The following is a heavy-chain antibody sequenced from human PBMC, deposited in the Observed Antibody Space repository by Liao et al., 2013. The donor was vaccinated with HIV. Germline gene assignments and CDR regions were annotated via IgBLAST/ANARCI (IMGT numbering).Heavy chain of an antibody. CDR3: TRSKWYSDFWSGYSTFDY. V-gene: IGHV4-34*01. Sequence: QVQLQQWGAGLLKPSETLSLTCAVYGGSFSGYYWSWIRQPPGKGLEWIGQINHSGSTNYKPSLKSRVTISVDTSNNQFSLKLSSVTAADTAVYYCTRSKWYSDFWSGYSTFDYWGQGILVTVSS. J-gene: IGHJ4*02. CDR1: GGSFSGYY. D-gene: IGHD3-3*01. CDR2: INHSGST.